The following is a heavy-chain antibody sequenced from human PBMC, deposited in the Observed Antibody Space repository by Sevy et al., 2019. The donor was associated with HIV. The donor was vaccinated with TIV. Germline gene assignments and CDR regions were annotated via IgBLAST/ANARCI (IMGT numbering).Heavy chain of an antibody. CDR1: GYTLTAFA. V-gene: IGHV1-24*01. CDR3: ATTKDYFDSSAYPVDY. Sequence: ASVKVSCKVSGYTLTAFAMHWVRPAPGKGLEWMGTFDPEDDERIYAQKFQGRVSMTEDTSADTAYMELSSLRSEDTAIYYCATTKDYFDSSAYPVDYWGQGTLVTVSS. CDR2: FDPEDDER. D-gene: IGHD3-22*01. J-gene: IGHJ4*02.